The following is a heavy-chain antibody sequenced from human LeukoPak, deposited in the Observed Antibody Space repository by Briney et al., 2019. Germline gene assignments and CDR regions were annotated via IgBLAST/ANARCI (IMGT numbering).Heavy chain of an antibody. CDR3: ARGPSGYHNT. CDR1: GFTINNQA. V-gene: IGHV3-33*05. CDR2: ISYDGSKK. Sequence: PGRSLRLSCAVSGFTINNQAMHWVRQVPGKGLEWVAVISYDGSKKYYGDSVRGRFTISRDNSKNTLYLQMNSLRAEDTAVYYCARGPSGYHNTGGQGTLVTVSS. D-gene: IGHD5-12*01. J-gene: IGHJ4*02.